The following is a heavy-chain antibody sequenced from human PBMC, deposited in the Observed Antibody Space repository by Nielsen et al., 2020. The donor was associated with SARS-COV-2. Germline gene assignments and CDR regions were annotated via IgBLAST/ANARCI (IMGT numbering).Heavy chain of an antibody. D-gene: IGHD6-19*01. CDR1: GFTFSSYW. CDR2: ISSSSSYI. J-gene: IGHJ4*02. CDR3: ARDLAVAEAY. Sequence: GESLKISCAASGFTFSSYWMHWVRQAPGKGLEWVSSISSSSSYIYYADSVKGRFTISRDNAKNSLYLQMNSLRAEDTAVYYCARDLAVAEAYWGQGTLVTVSS. V-gene: IGHV3-21*01.